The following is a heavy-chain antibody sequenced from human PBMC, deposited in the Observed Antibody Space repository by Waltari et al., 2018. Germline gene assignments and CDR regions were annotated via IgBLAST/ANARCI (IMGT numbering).Heavy chain of an antibody. D-gene: IGHD3-9*01. Sequence: QIRLEESGAEVKKPAASVKVSCKASVHTSTAYGISWVRQAPGEGLEWTGWISASNGDTKYAQKFQDRVTMTTDASTSTVYMELRSLRSDDTAVYYCAREHRYYFDTHTLYFDLWGRGTLVTVSS. J-gene: IGHJ2*01. V-gene: IGHV1-18*01. CDR2: ISASNGDT. CDR3: AREHRYYFDTHTLYFDL. CDR1: VHTSTAYG.